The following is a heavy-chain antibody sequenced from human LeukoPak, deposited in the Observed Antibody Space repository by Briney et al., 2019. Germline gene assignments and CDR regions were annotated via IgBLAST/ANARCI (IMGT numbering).Heavy chain of an antibody. D-gene: IGHD3-16*02. CDR3: AREITDYVWGSYRYIDY. CDR1: GYTFTSYG. CDR2: ISAYNGNT. V-gene: IGHV1-18*01. J-gene: IGHJ4*02. Sequence: EASVKVSCKASGYTFTSYGISWVRQAPGQGLEWMGWISAYNGNTNYAQKLQGRVTMTTDTSTSTAYMELRSLRSDDTAVYYCAREITDYVWGSYRYIDYWGQGTLVTVSS.